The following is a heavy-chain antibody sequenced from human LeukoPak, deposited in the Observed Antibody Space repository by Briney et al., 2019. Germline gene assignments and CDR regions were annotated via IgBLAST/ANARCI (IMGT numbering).Heavy chain of an antibody. V-gene: IGHV3-23*01. J-gene: IGHJ3*02. D-gene: IGHD6-19*01. Sequence: GGSLRLSCAASGFTFSSYGMTWVRQAPGKGLEWVSAISGSGGSTYYADSVKGRFTISRDNSKNTLYLQMNSLRAEDTAVYYCARDLYSSGWYRAFDIWGRGTMVTVSS. CDR3: ARDLYSSGWYRAFDI. CDR1: GFTFSSYG. CDR2: ISGSGGST.